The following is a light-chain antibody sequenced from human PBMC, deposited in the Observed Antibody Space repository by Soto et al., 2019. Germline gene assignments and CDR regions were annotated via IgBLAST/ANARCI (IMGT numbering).Light chain of an antibody. Sequence: QSALTQPPSASGSPGQSVTISCTGTSGDVGGYDFVSWYQQYPGNAPKLMIFEVRERPSGVPDRFSGSKSGNTASLTVSGLQADDEADYYCSSFAGRNTWVFGGGTKLTVL. J-gene: IGLJ3*02. CDR3: SSFAGRNTWV. CDR1: SGDVGGYDF. CDR2: EVR. V-gene: IGLV2-8*01.